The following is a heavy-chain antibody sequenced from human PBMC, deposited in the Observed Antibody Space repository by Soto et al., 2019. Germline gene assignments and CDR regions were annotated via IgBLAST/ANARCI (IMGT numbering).Heavy chain of an antibody. CDR3: ATDWGGYSGYDNY. V-gene: IGHV3-30*03. Sequence: QVQLVESGGGVVQPGRSLRLSCAASGFTFSSYGMHWVRQAPGKGLEWVAVISYDGSNKYYADSVKGRFTISRDNSKNTLYLQMNSLRAEDTAVYYCATDWGGYSGYDNYGGQGTLVTVSS. D-gene: IGHD5-12*01. CDR1: GFTFSSYG. CDR2: ISYDGSNK. J-gene: IGHJ4*02.